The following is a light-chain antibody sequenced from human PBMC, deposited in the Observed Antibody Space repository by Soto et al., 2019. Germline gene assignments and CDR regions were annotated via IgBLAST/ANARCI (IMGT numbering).Light chain of an antibody. Sequence: QAVVTQEPSFSVSPGGTVTLTCGLSSGSVSTNNYPNWYQQTPGQAPRTLIYSTNTRSSGVPDRFSGSILGNKAALTITGAQADDESDYYCVLYMGSGIWVFGGGTKLTVL. CDR1: SGSVSTNNY. V-gene: IGLV8-61*01. CDR2: STN. J-gene: IGLJ3*02. CDR3: VLYMGSGIWV.